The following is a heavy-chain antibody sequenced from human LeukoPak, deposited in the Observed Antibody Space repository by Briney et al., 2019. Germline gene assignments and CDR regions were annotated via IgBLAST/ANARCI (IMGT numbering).Heavy chain of an antibody. V-gene: IGHV1-46*01. D-gene: IGHD1-26*01. CDR3: ARERFVGGTFRAFDY. Sequence: ASVKVSCKASGYTFTSYFMHWVRQAPGLGLEWMGIINPSGGSSTYAQKFQGRVTMTRDMSTSTVYMELSSLRSEDTAVYYCARERFVGGTFRAFDYWGQGTLVTVSS. CDR2: INPSGGSS. J-gene: IGHJ4*02. CDR1: GYTFTSYF.